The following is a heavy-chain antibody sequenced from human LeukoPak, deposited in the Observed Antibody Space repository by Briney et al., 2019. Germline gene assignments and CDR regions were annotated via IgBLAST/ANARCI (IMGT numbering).Heavy chain of an antibody. CDR3: ASHYGSGFGY. D-gene: IGHD3-10*01. CDR2: IYYSGTT. Sequence: SETLSLTCTVSGGSICSYYWSWIRQPPGKGLEWIGYIYYSGTTNYNPSLKSRVTISVDTSKNHFSLKLTSVTAADTAVYYCASHYGSGFGYWGQGTPVTVSS. V-gene: IGHV4-59*08. J-gene: IGHJ4*02. CDR1: GGSICSYY.